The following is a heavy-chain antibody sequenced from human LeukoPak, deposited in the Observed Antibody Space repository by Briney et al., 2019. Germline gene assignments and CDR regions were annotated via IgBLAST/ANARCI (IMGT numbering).Heavy chain of an antibody. CDR3: ATRSLWGSYPAFDL. CDR1: GGSFSGYY. CDR2: ISSSSSTI. V-gene: IGHV3-11*01. J-gene: IGHJ3*01. Sequence: PSETLSLTCAVYGGSFSGYYWSWIRQPPGKGLEWVSYISSSSSTIYYADSVKGRFTISRDNAKNSLYLQMNSLRAEDTAVYYCATRSLWGSYPAFDLWGQGTMVTVSS. D-gene: IGHD3-16*02.